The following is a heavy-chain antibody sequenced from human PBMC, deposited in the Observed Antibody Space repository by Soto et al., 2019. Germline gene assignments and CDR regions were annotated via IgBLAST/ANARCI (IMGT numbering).Heavy chain of an antibody. CDR2: IIPILGIA. D-gene: IGHD2-15*01. Sequence: SVKVSCKASGGTFSSYTISWVRQAPGQGLEWMGRIIPILGIADYAQNFQGRVTITADKSTSTAYMELSSLRSEDTALYYCAREQVILGTYGMDVWGQGTTVTVSS. J-gene: IGHJ6*02. CDR1: GGTFSSYT. V-gene: IGHV1-69*04. CDR3: AREQVILGTYGMDV.